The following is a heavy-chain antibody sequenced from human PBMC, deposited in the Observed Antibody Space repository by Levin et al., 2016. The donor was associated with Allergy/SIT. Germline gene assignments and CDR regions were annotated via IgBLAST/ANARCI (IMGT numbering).Heavy chain of an antibody. D-gene: IGHD5-18*01. CDR2: IWYDGSNK. Sequence: GGSLRLSCAASGFTFSTYGMHWVRQAPGKGLEWVAVIWYDGSNKYYADSVKGRFTISRDNAKNTLYLQMNDLRAEDTAVYYCARSGYNYAYDYWGQGTLVTVSS. CDR3: ARSGYNYAYDY. V-gene: IGHV3-33*03. J-gene: IGHJ4*02. CDR1: GFTFSTYG.